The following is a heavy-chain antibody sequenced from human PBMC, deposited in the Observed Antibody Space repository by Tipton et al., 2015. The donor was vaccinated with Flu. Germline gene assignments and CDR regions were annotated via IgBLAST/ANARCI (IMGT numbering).Heavy chain of an antibody. J-gene: IGHJ4*02. V-gene: IGHV1-69*01. Sequence: QLVQSGAEVKKPGSSVKVSCKASGGTISDHAISWVRQAPGQGLEWVGGIIPLFGTASYAQTLQGRVTISADESTNTAYVELSGLRSEDTAFYYCARGPYYYDSGGYRGTDFDYWGQGTLVTVSS. CDR2: IIPLFGTA. CDR3: ARGPYYYDSGGYRGTDFDY. CDR1: GGTISDHA. D-gene: IGHD3-22*01.